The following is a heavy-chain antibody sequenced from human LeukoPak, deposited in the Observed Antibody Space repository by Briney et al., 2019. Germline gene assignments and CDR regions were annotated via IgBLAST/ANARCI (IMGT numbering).Heavy chain of an antibody. V-gene: IGHV3-48*04. CDR2: ISSSSSTI. CDR3: ARRSRGDIAGAFDI. D-gene: IGHD2-15*01. Sequence: GGSLRLSCAASGFTFSSYSMNWVRQAPGKGLEWVSYISSSSSTIYYADSVKGRFTISRDNAKNSLYLQMNSLRAEDTAVYYCARRSRGDIAGAFDIWGQGTMVTVSS. CDR1: GFTFSSYS. J-gene: IGHJ3*02.